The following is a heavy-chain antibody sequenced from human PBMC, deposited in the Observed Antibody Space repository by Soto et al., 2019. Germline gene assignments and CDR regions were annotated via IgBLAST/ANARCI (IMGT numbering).Heavy chain of an antibody. CDR1: GFTFSNYG. V-gene: IGHV3-33*08. Sequence: QVQLVESGGGVAQPGRSLRLSCAASGFTFSNYGMDWVRQAPGKGLEWVAAVVYDGSKKYYADSVKGRFTVSRDNYKNTLFLEMNALRAEDTGVYYCARDRGYQRYFDSSGFWADSWGQGTLVTVSS. D-gene: IGHD3-22*01. CDR3: ARDRGYQRYFDSSGFWADS. J-gene: IGHJ4*02. CDR2: VVYDGSKK.